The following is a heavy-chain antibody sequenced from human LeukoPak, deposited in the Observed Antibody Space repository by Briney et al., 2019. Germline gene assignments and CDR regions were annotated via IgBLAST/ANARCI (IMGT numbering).Heavy chain of an antibody. Sequence: GGSLRLSCVASGFTFGGYAMSWVRQAPGKGLEWVSSISAGSEDSYYADSVKGRFTISRDNSKSTLYLQVNSLRADDTAIYYCARTIAQYSNTWLYYYYGLDVWGQGTTVTVSS. V-gene: IGHV3-23*01. D-gene: IGHD1-14*01. CDR1: GFTFGGYA. J-gene: IGHJ6*02. CDR3: ARTIAQYSNTWLYYYYGLDV. CDR2: ISAGSEDS.